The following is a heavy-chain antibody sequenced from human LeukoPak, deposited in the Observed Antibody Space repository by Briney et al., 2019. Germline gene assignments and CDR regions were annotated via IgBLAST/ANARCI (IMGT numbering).Heavy chain of an antibody. V-gene: IGHV4-34*01. Sequence: SETLSLTCAVYGGSFSGYYWSWIRQPPGKGLEWIGEINHSGSTNYNPSPKSRVTISVDTSKNQFSLKLSSVTAADTAVYYCARGPADYNKLKPGDRDGYNYKSKRTPFDYWGQGTLVTVSS. CDR1: GGSFSGYY. D-gene: IGHD5-24*01. CDR2: INHSGST. J-gene: IGHJ4*02. CDR3: ARGPADYNKLKPGDRDGYNYKSKRTPFDY.